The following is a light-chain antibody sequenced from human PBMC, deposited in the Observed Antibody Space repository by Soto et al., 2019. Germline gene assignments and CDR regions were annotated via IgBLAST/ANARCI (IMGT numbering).Light chain of an antibody. CDR3: QVWDSSSDHVV. CDR1: SSDIGGDNY. CDR2: EVY. Sequence: QSALTQPASVSGSPGQSITISCTGTSSDIGGDNYVSWYQQHPGKAPTLMIFEVYSRPSGVSNRFSGSKSGNTASLTISRVEAGDEADYYCQVWDSSSDHVVFGGGTKLTVL. J-gene: IGLJ2*01. V-gene: IGLV2-14*01.